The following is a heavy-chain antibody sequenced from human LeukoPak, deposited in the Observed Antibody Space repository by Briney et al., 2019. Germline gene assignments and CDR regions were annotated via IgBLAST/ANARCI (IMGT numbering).Heavy chain of an antibody. Sequence: PGGSLRLSCAASGYTFTGYYMHWVRQAPGQGLEWMGWINPNSGGTNYAQKFQGRVTMTRDTSISTAYMELSRLRSDDTAVYYCARVARVATIRLWFDPWGQGTLVTVSS. V-gene: IGHV1-2*02. CDR2: INPNSGGT. J-gene: IGHJ5*02. D-gene: IGHD5-12*01. CDR1: GYTFTGYY. CDR3: ARVARVATIRLWFDP.